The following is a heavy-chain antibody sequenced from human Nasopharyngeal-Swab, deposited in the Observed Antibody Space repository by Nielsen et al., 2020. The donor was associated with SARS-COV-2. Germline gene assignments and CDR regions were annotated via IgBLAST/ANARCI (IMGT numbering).Heavy chain of an antibody. CDR2: IYSGGST. D-gene: IGHD6-13*01. CDR3: ARDPDIAAALYFDY. Sequence: GGSLRLSCAASGFTVSSNYMSWVRQAPGKGLEWVSVIYSGGSTYYADSVKGRFTISRDNSKNTLYLQMNSLRAEDTAVYYCARDPDIAAALYFDYWGQGTLVTVSS. CDR1: GFTVSSNY. J-gene: IGHJ4*02. V-gene: IGHV3-66*01.